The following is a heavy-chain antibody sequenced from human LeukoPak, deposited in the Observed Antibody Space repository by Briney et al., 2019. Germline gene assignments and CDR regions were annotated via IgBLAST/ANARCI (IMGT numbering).Heavy chain of an antibody. CDR1: GFTFSSYA. D-gene: IGHD1-1*01. CDR3: ARVSLESYYYYMDV. V-gene: IGHV3-23*01. Sequence: GGSLRLSCAASGFTFSSYAMSWVRQAPGKGLEWVSAISGSGGSTYYADSVKGRFTISRDNAKNSLYLQMNSLGAEDTAVYYCARVSLESYYYYMDVWGKGTTVTISS. CDR2: ISGSGGST. J-gene: IGHJ6*03.